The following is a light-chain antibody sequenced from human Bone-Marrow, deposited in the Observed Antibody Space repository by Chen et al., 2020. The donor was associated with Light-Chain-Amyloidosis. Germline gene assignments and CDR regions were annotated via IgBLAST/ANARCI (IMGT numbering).Light chain of an antibody. V-gene: IGKV4-1*01. J-gene: IGKJ4*01. CDR1: QSLFLSSNNKNY. CDR2: WAS. Sequence: DIVMTQSPDSLAVSLGERATLNCKSSQSLFLSSNNKNYLAWYQQKPRQPPKLLIYWASTRESVVPDRFSGSGSETDFTLTISSLQAEDVAVYYCQQYYSTPFTFGGGTKVEIK. CDR3: QQYYSTPFT.